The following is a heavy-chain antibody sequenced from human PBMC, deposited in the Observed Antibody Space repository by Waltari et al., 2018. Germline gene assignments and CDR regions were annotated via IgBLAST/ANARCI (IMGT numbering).Heavy chain of an antibody. J-gene: IGHJ4*02. CDR3: ARVRQVGAILDY. CDR2: IYYSGST. V-gene: IGHV4-61*01. CDR1: GGSISSGSYY. Sequence: QVQLQESGPGLVKPSQTLSLTCPVSGGSISSGSYYWSWIRQPPGKGLEWIGYIYYSGSTNYNPSLKSRVTISVDTSKNQFSLKLSSVTAADTAVYYCARVRQVGAILDYWGQGTLVTVSS. D-gene: IGHD1-26*01.